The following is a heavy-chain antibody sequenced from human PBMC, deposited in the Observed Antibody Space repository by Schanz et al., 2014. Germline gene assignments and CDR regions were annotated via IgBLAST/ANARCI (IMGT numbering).Heavy chain of an antibody. D-gene: IGHD3-10*01. CDR2: VHPGGST. J-gene: IGHJ4*02. CDR3: ARIGGSVFDY. V-gene: IGHV3-66*01. CDR1: GFTFSDYW. Sequence: VQLVDSGGGLVKPGGSLRLSCTASGFTFSDYWMSWVRQAPGKGLEWVSFVHPGGSTYYPDSVKGRFTISRDSSKNTLYLQMNSLRPEDTAVYYCARIGGSVFDYWAQGTLVTVSS.